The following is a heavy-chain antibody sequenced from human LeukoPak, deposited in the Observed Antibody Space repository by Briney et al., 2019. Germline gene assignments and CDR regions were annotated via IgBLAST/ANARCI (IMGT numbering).Heavy chain of an antibody. Sequence: GGSLRLSCAASRFTFSSYAMTWVRQSPGEGLEWVSGISGTGGGTYYADSVKGRFTISRDNSKNTLYLQMNSLRAEDTAVYYCAKSNSDWYNDAFDIWGQGTMVTVS. CDR1: RFTFSSYA. D-gene: IGHD6-19*01. CDR2: ISGTGGGT. V-gene: IGHV3-23*01. J-gene: IGHJ3*02. CDR3: AKSNSDWYNDAFDI.